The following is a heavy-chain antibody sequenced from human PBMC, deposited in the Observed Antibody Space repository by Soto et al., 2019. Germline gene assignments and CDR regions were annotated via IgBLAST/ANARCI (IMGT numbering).Heavy chain of an antibody. CDR3: AREGERAFDI. CDR1: GFTFSSDP. D-gene: IGHD1-26*01. Sequence: EVQLVESGGGLVKPGGSLRISCAASGFTFSSDPMHWVRQAPGKGLEWVSSISTSSYYIHHKDSVKGRFTISRDNAKNSLYLQMDSLRAEDTGVYYCAREGERAFDIWGRGTMVTVSS. CDR2: ISTSSYYI. J-gene: IGHJ3*02. V-gene: IGHV3-21*01.